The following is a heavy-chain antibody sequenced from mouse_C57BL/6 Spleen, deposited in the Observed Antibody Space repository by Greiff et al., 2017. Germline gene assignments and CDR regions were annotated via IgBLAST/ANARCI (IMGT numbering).Heavy chain of an antibody. Sequence: EVQLVESGEGLVKPGASLKLSCAASGFTFSSYGMSWVRQTPDKRLEWVATISSGGSYTYYPDSVKGRFTISRDNAKNTLYLQMSSLKSEDTAMYYCARQGIYYGKENYFDDWGQGTTLTVYS. CDR2: ISSGGSYT. V-gene: IGHV5-6*01. J-gene: IGHJ2*01. CDR3: ARQGIYYGKENYFDD. CDR1: GFTFSSYG. D-gene: IGHD2-1*01.